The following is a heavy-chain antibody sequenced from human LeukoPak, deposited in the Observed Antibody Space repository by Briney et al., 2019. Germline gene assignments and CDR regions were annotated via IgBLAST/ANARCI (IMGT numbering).Heavy chain of an antibody. CDR2: ISGSGFTI. J-gene: IGHJ4*02. CDR1: GFTFSSYE. CDR3: ARLQSLDS. D-gene: IGHD4-11*01. Sequence: GGSLRLSCAASGFTFSSYEMNWVRQAPGKGLEWVSYISGSGFTIYYAGSVKGRFTISRDNARNSLYLQMNSLRAEDTAIYYCARLQSLDSWGQGTLVTVSS. V-gene: IGHV3-48*03.